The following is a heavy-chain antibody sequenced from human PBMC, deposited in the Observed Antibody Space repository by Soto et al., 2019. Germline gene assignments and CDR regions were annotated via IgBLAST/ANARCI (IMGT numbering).Heavy chain of an antibody. J-gene: IGHJ5*02. D-gene: IGHD6-13*01. V-gene: IGHV1-18*01. CDR2: ISAYNGNT. CDR3: AREIAAAGLNWFDP. Sequence: ASVKVSCKASGYTFTSYGISWVRQAPEQGLEWMGWISAYNGNTNYAQKLQGRVTMTTDTSTSTAYMELRSLRSDDTAVYYCAREIAAAGLNWFDPWGQGTLVTVSS. CDR1: GYTFTSYG.